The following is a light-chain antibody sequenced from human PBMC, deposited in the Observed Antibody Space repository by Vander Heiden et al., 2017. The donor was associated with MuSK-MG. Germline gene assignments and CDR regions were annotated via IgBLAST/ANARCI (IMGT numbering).Light chain of an antibody. V-gene: IGLV3-25*03. Sequence: SYELTQPPSVSVSPGQTARGTCSGDALPKQYAYWYQQKPGQAPVEVIYKDSERPSGIPERFSGSSSGTTVTLTISGVQAEDEADYYCQSADSSGTYEVFGGGTKLIVL. CDR2: KDS. J-gene: IGLJ2*01. CDR1: ALPKQY. CDR3: QSADSSGTYEV.